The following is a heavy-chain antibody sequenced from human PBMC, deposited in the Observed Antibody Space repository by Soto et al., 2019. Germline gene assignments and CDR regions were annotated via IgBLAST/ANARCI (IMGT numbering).Heavy chain of an antibody. D-gene: IGHD5-12*01. V-gene: IGHV4-34*01. J-gene: IGHJ4*02. CDR3: ARVAQSWLQSCFDY. CDR2: INHSGST. Sequence: PSETLSLTCAVYGGSFSGYYWSWIRQPPGKGLEWIGEINHSGSTNYNPSLKSRVTISVDTSKNQFSLKLSSVTAADTAVYYCARVAQSWLQSCFDYWGQGTLVTVSS. CDR1: GGSFSGYY.